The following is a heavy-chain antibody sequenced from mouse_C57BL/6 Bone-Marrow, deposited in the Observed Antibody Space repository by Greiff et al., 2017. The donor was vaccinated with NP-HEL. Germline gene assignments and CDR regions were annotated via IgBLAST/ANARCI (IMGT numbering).Heavy chain of an antibody. CDR2: INPYNGGT. D-gene: IGHD1-1*02. V-gene: IGHV1-19*01. CDR1: GYTFTDYY. J-gene: IGHJ2*01. CDR3: ARRWLYYYFDY. Sequence: VQLQQSGPVLVKPGASVKMSCKASGYTFTDYYMNWVKQSHGKSLEWIGVINPYNGGTSYNQKFKGKATLTVAKSSSTAYMELNSLTAEDSAVYYCARRWLYYYFDYWGQGTTLTVSS.